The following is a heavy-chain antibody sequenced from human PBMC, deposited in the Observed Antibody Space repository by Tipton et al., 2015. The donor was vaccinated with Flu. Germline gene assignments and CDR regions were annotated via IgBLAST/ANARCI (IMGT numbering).Heavy chain of an antibody. J-gene: IGHJ5*02. D-gene: IGHD5-24*01. Sequence: LRLSCTVSGGSISSGDYYWSWIRQPPGKGLEWIGYIYYSGSTYYNPSLKSRVTISVDTSKNQFSLKLSSVTAADTAVYYCARETADGWFDPWGQGTLVTVSS. CDR2: IYYSGST. CDR3: ARETADGWFDP. V-gene: IGHV4-30-4*01. CDR1: GGSISSGDYY.